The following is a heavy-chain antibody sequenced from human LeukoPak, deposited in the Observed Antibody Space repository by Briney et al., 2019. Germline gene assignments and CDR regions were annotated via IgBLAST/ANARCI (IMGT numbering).Heavy chain of an antibody. V-gene: IGHV3-33*08. CDR1: GFTFSSYA. CDR3: ARELIAVAFDY. J-gene: IGHJ4*02. CDR2: IWYDGSNK. D-gene: IGHD6-19*01. Sequence: GGSLRLSCAASGFTFSSYAIHWVRQAPGKGLEWVAVIWYDGSNKYYADSVKGRFTISRDNSKNTLYLQMNSLRAEDTAVYYCARELIAVAFDYWGQGTLVTVSS.